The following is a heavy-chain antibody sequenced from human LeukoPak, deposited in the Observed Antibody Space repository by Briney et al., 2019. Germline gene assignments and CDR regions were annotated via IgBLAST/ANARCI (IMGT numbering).Heavy chain of an antibody. CDR2: IYYTGSP. CDR1: GRSNSSYY. Sequence: SQTLSLTCTVSGRSNSSYYWTWVRQPSAKGREWSGYIYYTGSPNYNPALKSPVTISLDPPNNQFSLTLHHVTAADTSGFFFCGVSYYCDPDGFYFWGQGTMVTVFS. J-gene: IGHJ3*01. V-gene: IGHV4-59*01. CDR3: CGVSYYCDPDGFYF. D-gene: IGHD2/OR15-2a*01.